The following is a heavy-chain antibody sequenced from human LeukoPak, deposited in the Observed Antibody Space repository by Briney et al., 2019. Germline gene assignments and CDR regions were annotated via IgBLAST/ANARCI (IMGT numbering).Heavy chain of an antibody. Sequence: ASVKVSCKASGYTFTSYGISWVRQAPGQGLEWMGWISAYNSNTNYAQKLQGRVTMTTDTSTSTAYMELRSLRSDDTAVYYCARVSPYYYDSSGYYFARWFDPWGQGTLVTVSS. J-gene: IGHJ5*02. CDR1: GYTFTSYG. V-gene: IGHV1-18*01. D-gene: IGHD3-22*01. CDR3: ARVSPYYYDSSGYYFARWFDP. CDR2: ISAYNSNT.